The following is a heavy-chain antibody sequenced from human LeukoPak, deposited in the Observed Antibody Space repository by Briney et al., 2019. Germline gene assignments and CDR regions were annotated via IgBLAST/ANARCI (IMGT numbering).Heavy chain of an antibody. CDR2: ISSSGSTI. CDR3: ARTAGYSYGFDY. Sequence: GSLRLSYAASGFTFSDYYMSWIRQAPGKGLEWVSYISSSGSTIYYADSVKGRFTISRDNAKNSLYLQMNSLRAEDAAVYYCARTAGYSYGFDYWGQGTLVTVSS. J-gene: IGHJ4*02. V-gene: IGHV3-11*01. D-gene: IGHD5-18*01. CDR1: GFTFSDYY.